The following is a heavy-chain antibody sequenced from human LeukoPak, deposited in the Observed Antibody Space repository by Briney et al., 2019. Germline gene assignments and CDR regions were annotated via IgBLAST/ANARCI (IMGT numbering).Heavy chain of an antibody. D-gene: IGHD3-22*01. CDR3: ARTPDSSGYFHWFDP. J-gene: IGHJ5*02. CDR2: ISSGSSYI. Sequence: GGSLRLSCAASGFTFSSYSMNWVRQAPGKGLEWVSSISSGSSYIYYADSVKGRFTISRDNAKNSLYLQMNSLRAEDTAVYYCARTPDSSGYFHWFDPWGQGTLVTVSS. CDR1: GFTFSSYS. V-gene: IGHV3-21*01.